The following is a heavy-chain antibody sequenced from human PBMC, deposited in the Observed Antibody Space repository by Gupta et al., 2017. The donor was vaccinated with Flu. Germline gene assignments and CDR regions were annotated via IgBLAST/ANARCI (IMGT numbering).Heavy chain of an antibody. D-gene: IGHD6-13*01. CDR2: ITDSGDST. Sequence: EVQLLESGGGLVQPGGSLRLSCAASGFTFSNYAMNWFRQAPGKGLEWVSSITDSGDSTYYADSVKGRFTISRDNSKNTLYLQMNSLRAEDTAVYYCAKYNGLAAAEKYFDYWGQGTLVTVSS. CDR3: AKYNGLAAAEKYFDY. J-gene: IGHJ4*02. V-gene: IGHV3-23*01. CDR1: GFTFSNYA.